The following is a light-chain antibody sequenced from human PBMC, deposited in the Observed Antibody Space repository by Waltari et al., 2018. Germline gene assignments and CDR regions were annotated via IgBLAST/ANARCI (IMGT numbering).Light chain of an antibody. V-gene: IGKV4-1*01. J-gene: IGKJ1*01. Sequence: DIVMTQSPDSLAVPLGERAPMNCKSSQRVLYSSNNKNYLAWYQQKPGQPPKLLIYWASTRESGVPDRFSGSGSGTDFTLTSSSLQAEDVAVYYCQQYYSTPPWTFGQGTKVEIK. CDR2: WAS. CDR3: QQYYSTPPWT. CDR1: QRVLYSSNNKNY.